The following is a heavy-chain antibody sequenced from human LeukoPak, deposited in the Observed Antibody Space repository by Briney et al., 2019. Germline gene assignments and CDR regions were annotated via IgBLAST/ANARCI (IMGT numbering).Heavy chain of an antibody. CDR1: GYTFTSYG. D-gene: IGHD2-15*01. Sequence: ASVKVSCKASGYTFTSYGISWVRQAPGQGLEWMGWISAYNGNTNYAQKLQGRVTMTTDTSTSTAYMELRSRRSDDTAVYYCARDVPNFDCSGGSCYLNWFDPWGQGTLVTVSS. V-gene: IGHV1-18*01. J-gene: IGHJ5*02. CDR2: ISAYNGNT. CDR3: ARDVPNFDCSGGSCYLNWFDP.